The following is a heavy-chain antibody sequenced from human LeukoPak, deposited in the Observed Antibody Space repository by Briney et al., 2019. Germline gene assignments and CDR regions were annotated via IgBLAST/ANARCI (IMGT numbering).Heavy chain of an antibody. CDR1: GFTFSTYA. Sequence: GRSLRLSCAASGFTFSTYAMHWVRQAPGKGLEWVAVMSFDENIKYYADSVKGRFTISRDNSKSTLYLQMNSLRVDDTAVYYCATLYSYGYFDYWGQGTLVTVSS. V-gene: IGHV3-30*03. J-gene: IGHJ4*02. CDR3: ATLYSYGYFDY. D-gene: IGHD5-18*01. CDR2: MSFDENIK.